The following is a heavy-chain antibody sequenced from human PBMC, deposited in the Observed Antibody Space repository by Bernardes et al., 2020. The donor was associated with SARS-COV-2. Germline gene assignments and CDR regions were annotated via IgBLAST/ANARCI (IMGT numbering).Heavy chain of an antibody. CDR1: GGSISSDDNS. CDR3: ARGTLTSRATYYFDY. Sequence: TLSLTCAVSGGSISSDDNSWSWIRQPPGKGLEWIGYIYQSGTTYYNPSLKSRVTISLDRSRTHFSLNLTSVTAADTAMYYCARGTLTSRATYYFDYWGQGTLVTVSS. J-gene: IGHJ4*02. V-gene: IGHV4-30-2*01. CDR2: IYQSGTT.